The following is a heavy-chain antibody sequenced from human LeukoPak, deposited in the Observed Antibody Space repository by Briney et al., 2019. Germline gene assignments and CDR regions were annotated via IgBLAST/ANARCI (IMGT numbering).Heavy chain of an antibody. V-gene: IGHV4-39*01. J-gene: IGHJ5*02. CDR2: IYYSGST. CDR1: GGSISSNSYY. CDR3: AINRYYYDSRSYGVPNWFDP. D-gene: IGHD3-10*01. Sequence: SEPLSLTCTVSGGSISSNSYYWGWIRQPPGKGLDWIGSIYYSGSTYYNPSLKSRVTISVYTSKNQFSVKLSSVTAADTAVYFCAINRYYYDSRSYGVPNWFDPWGQGTLVTVSS.